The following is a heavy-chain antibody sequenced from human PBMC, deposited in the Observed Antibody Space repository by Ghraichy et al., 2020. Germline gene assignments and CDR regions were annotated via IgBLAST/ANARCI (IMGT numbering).Heavy chain of an antibody. D-gene: IGHD3-16*02. Sequence: LSLTCAASGFTFDDYGMSWVRQAPGKGLEWVSGINWNGGSTGYADSVKGRFTISRDNAKNSLYLQMNSLRAEDTALYYCARDIDYYGMDVWGQGTTVTVSS. V-gene: IGHV3-20*04. CDR1: GFTFDDYG. CDR2: INWNGGST. J-gene: IGHJ6*02. CDR3: ARDIDYYGMDV.